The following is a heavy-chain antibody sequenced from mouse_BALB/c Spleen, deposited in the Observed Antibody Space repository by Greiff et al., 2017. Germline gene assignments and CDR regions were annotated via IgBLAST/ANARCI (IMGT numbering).Heavy chain of an antibody. V-gene: IGHV1-54*01. D-gene: IGHD2-4*01. Sequence: VQLQQSGAELVRPGTSVKVSCKASGYAFTNYLIEWVKQRPGQGLEWIGVINPGSGGTNYNEKFKGKATLTADKSSSTAYMQLSSLTSDDSAVYFCARMRDDYGAYWGQGTLVTVSA. J-gene: IGHJ3*01. CDR1: GYAFTNYL. CDR3: ARMRDDYGAY. CDR2: INPGSGGT.